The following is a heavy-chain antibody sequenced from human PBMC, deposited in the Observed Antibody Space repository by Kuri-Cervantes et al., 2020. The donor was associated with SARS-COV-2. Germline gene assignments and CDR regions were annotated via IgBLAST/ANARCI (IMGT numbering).Heavy chain of an antibody. CDR3: ARSEVGATTYLDY. CDR2: IYPGESDT. J-gene: IGHJ4*02. Sequence: GASLNISCKGSGYSFTSYWIGWVRQLRGKGLEWMGIIYPGESDTRYSPSFQGQVTISADKSISTAYLQWSSLKASDTAMYYWARSEVGATTYLDYWGQGTLVTVSS. D-gene: IGHD1-26*01. V-gene: IGHV5-51*01. CDR1: GYSFTSYW.